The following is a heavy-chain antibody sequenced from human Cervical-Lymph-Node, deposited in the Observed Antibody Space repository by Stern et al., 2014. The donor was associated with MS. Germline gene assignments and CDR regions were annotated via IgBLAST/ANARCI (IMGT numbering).Heavy chain of an antibody. CDR1: GFTFSRDW. Sequence: VQLVESGGGLVQPGGSLRLSCVASGFTFSRDWMHWVREAPGKGLVWVARINCDGSSTGYADSVKGRFTISRDNAKDTLDLQMNSLRVEDTAVYYCVRGAPFESWGQGTLVTVSS. CDR2: INCDGSST. V-gene: IGHV3-74*02. CDR3: VRGAPFES. J-gene: IGHJ4*02.